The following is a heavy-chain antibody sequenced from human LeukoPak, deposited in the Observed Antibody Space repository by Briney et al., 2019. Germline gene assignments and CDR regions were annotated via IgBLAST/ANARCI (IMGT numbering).Heavy chain of an antibody. D-gene: IGHD6-19*01. J-gene: IGHJ4*02. V-gene: IGHV4-59*01. CDR1: GGSISSYY. Sequence: SETLSLTCTVSGGSISSYYWSWIRQPPGKGLEWIGYIYYSGSTNYNPPLKSRVTISVDTSKNQFSLKLSSVTAADTAVYYCARDSSSGWYREYYFDYWGQGTLVTVSS. CDR2: IYYSGST. CDR3: ARDSSSGWYREYYFDY.